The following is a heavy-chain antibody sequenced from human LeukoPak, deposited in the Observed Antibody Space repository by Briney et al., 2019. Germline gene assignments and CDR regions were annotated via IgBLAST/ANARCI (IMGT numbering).Heavy chain of an antibody. D-gene: IGHD6-13*01. J-gene: IGHJ4*02. V-gene: IGHV3-7*01. CDR3: ARDDIAAAVDY. CDR1: GFTFSSYW. CDR2: IKQDGSEK. Sequence: GGSLRLSCAASGFTFSSYWMSWVRQAPWKGLEWVANIKQDGSEKYYVDSVKGRFTISRDNAKNSLYLQMNSLRAEDTAVYYCARDDIAAAVDYWGQGTLVTVSS.